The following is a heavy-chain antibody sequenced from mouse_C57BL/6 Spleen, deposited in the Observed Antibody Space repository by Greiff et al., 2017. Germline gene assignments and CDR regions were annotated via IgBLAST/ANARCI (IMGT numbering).Heavy chain of an antibody. D-gene: IGHD2-13*01. V-gene: IGHV1-77*01. J-gene: IGHJ4*01. CDR1: GYTFTDYY. CDR3: ASEGGDSNGYAMDY. Sequence: VQLQQSGAELVKPGASVKISCKASGYTFTDYYINWVKQRPGQGLEWIGKIGPGSGSTYYNEKFKGKATLTADKSSSTAYMQLSSLTSEDSAVYFCASEGGDSNGYAMDYWGQGTSVTVSS. CDR2: IGPGSGST.